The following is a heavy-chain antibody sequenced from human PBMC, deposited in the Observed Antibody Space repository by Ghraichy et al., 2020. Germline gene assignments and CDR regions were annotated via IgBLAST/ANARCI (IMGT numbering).Heavy chain of an antibody. CDR2: ISSSSSYI. CDR1: GFTFSSYS. Sequence: GGSLRLSCAASGFTFSSYSMNWVRQAPGKGLEWVSSISSSSSYIYYADSVKGRFTISRDNAKNSLYLQMNSLRAEDTAVYYCARDPLIVVVVAATPDAFDIWGQGTMVTVSS. CDR3: ARDPLIVVVVAATPDAFDI. J-gene: IGHJ3*02. D-gene: IGHD2-15*01. V-gene: IGHV3-21*01.